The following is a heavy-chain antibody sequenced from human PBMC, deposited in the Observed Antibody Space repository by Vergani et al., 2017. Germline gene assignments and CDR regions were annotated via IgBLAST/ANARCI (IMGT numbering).Heavy chain of an antibody. J-gene: IGHJ4*02. D-gene: IGHD3-22*01. Sequence: EVQLVESGGGLVQPGGSLRLSCAASGFTFSSYSMNWVREAPGKGLEGVSYISSSSSTIYYADSVKGRFTISRDNAKNSLYLQMNSLRAEDTAVYYCAIIPYDSSGDFDYWGQGTLVTVSS. CDR1: GFTFSSYS. V-gene: IGHV3-48*04. CDR2: ISSSSSTI. CDR3: AIIPYDSSGDFDY.